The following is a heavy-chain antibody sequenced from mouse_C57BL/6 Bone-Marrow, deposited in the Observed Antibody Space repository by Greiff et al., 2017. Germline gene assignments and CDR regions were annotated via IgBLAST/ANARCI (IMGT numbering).Heavy chain of an antibody. CDR2: IDPSDSYT. J-gene: IGHJ4*01. CDR1: GYTFTSYW. Sequence: QVQLQQPGAELVMPGASVKLSCKASGYTFTSYWMHWVKQRPGQGLEWIGEIDPSDSYTNYNQKIKGKSTLTVDKSSSTAYLQLSSLTSEDAAVYYCGRKSSGYAMDYWGQGTAVTVTS. D-gene: IGHD3-2*02. V-gene: IGHV1-69*01. CDR3: GRKSSGYAMDY.